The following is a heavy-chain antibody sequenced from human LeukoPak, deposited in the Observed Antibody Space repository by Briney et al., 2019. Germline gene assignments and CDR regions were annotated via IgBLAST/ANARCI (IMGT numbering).Heavy chain of an antibody. Sequence: AASVKVSCKASGGTFSSYAISWVRQAPGQGLEWMGGIIPIFGTANYAQKFQGRVTITTDESTSTAYMELSSLRSEDTAVYYYASLMYYDILTGYFPTFFDYYMDVWGKGTTVTVSS. CDR1: GGTFSSYA. J-gene: IGHJ6*03. D-gene: IGHD3-9*01. CDR2: IIPIFGTA. V-gene: IGHV1-69*05. CDR3: ASLMYYDILTGYFPTFFDYYMDV.